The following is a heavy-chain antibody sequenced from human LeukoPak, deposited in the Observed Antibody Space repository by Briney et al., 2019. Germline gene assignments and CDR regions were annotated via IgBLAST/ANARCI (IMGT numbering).Heavy chain of an antibody. J-gene: IGHJ4*02. V-gene: IGHV5-51*01. CDR3: ARHCGQGGVVVPAGY. CDR1: GSGFTSYW. Sequence: GESLKISCKGSGSGFTSYWIGWVRQMPGKGLEWMGIIYPGDSDTRYSPSFQGQVTISADKSISTAYLQWSSLKASDTAMYYCARHCGQGGVVVPAGYWGQGTLVTVSS. D-gene: IGHD2-2*01. CDR2: IYPGDSDT.